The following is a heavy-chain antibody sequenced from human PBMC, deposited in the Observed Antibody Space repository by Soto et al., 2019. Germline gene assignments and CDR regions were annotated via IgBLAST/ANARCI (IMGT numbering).Heavy chain of an antibody. CDR3: ARGPFAGVWSHDAFDI. D-gene: IGHD2-8*01. CDR1: GFTFSSYS. CDR2: ISSSSSYI. J-gene: IGHJ3*02. V-gene: IGHV3-21*01. Sequence: GGSLRLSCAASGFTFSSYSMNWVRQAPGKGLEWVSSISSSSSYIYYAVSVKGRFTISRDNAKNSLYLQMNSLRAEDTAVYYCARGPFAGVWSHDAFDIWGQGTMVTVSS.